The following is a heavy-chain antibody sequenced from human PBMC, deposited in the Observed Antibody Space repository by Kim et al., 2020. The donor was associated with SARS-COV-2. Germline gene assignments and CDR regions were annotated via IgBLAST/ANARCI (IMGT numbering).Heavy chain of an antibody. V-gene: IGHV4-59*01. J-gene: IGHJ5*02. D-gene: IGHD2-2*01. CDR3: ARVVPAATDYNWSDP. CDR1: GGSISSYY. Sequence: SETLSLTCTVSGGSISSYYWSWIRQPPGKGLEWIGYIYYSGSTNYNPSLKSRVTISVDTSKNQFSLKLSSVTAADTAVIYCARVVPAATDYNWSDPWGQG. CDR2: IYYSGST.